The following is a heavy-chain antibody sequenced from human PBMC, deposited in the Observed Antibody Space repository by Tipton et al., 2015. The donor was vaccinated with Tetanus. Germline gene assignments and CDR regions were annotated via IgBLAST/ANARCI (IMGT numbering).Heavy chain of an antibody. D-gene: IGHD5-12*01. CDR1: GYTFTGYY. CDR2: INPKSGAT. Sequence: QMQLVQSGAEVKKPGASVKVSCKASGYTFTGYYLHWVRQAPGQGLEWMGWINPKSGATKYSQKFQDWVTMTRDTSITTAYMEVTRLKSDDTAVYYCVRDGGIVAFDYWGQGTLVTVSS. J-gene: IGHJ4*02. CDR3: VRDGGIVAFDY. V-gene: IGHV1-2*04.